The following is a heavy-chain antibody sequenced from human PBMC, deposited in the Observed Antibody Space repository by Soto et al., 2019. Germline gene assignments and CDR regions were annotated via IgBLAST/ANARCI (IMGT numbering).Heavy chain of an antibody. CDR3: AGMTTVQLYFGH. Sequence: GGSLRLSRVVSGLNFNEYYISWIRQVPGEGLEWIAYISTGGINIYYGDSVRGRFTISREHAENSLYLVMSDLRAEETAIYYCAGMTTVQLYFGHWGQGTVATVSS. CDR1: GLNFNEYY. V-gene: IGHV3-11*01. J-gene: IGHJ4*02. CDR2: ISTGGINI. D-gene: IGHD4-4*01.